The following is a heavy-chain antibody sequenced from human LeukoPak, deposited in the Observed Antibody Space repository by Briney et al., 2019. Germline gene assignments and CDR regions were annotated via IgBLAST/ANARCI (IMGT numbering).Heavy chain of an antibody. J-gene: IGHJ2*01. D-gene: IGHD6-6*01. CDR2: ISGSGAYT. V-gene: IGHV3-23*01. CDR1: GFTFSSYG. Sequence: GGSLRLSCAASGFTFSSYGMHWVRQAPGKGLEWCSAISGSGAYTYHEDSVKGRFTISRDNSKNTLYLQMNSLRAEDTAVYYCAKVLDSSRYWYFDLWGRGTLVTVSS. CDR3: AKVLDSSRYWYFDL.